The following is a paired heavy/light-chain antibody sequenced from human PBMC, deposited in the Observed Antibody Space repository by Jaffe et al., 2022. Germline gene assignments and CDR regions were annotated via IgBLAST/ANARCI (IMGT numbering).Light chain of an antibody. Sequence: AIQMTQSPSSLSASVGDRVTITCRASQDISNDLGWYQQKPGKAPKLLIYGASSLESTVPSRFSGSGSGTDFTLTISSLQPEDFATYYCLQDHSYPRTFGQGTRV. CDR3: LQDHSYPRT. J-gene: IGKJ1*01. CDR2: GAS. V-gene: IGKV1-6*01. CDR1: QDISND.
Heavy chain of an antibody. Sequence: QVQLVESGGGVVQPGRSLRLSCAASGFTFNNHGMHWVRQAPGKGLEWVAVISSDGNYKSYADSVKGRFSISRDYSENTLYLQMNSLRPEDTAVYYCVKFYRPNVAAAGSWGQGTLVIVSS. CDR3: VKFYRPNVAAAGS. J-gene: IGHJ4*02. D-gene: IGHD6-13*01. CDR2: ISSDGNYK. V-gene: IGHV3-30*18. CDR1: GFTFNNHG.